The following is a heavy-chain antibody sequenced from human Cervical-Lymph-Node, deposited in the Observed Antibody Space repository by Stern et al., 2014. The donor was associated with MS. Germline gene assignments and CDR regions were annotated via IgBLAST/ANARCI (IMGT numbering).Heavy chain of an antibody. V-gene: IGHV2-26*01. Sequence: QVTLKGSGPVLVKPTETLTLTCTVSGFSLSNARMGVSWIRQPPGKALEWLAHIFSNDDKSYSTSLKSRLTISKDTSKSQVVLTMTNMDPVDTATYYCARIRSIAAAKFDYWGQGTLVTVSS. CDR1: GFSLSNARMG. D-gene: IGHD6-13*01. CDR3: ARIRSIAAAKFDY. CDR2: IFSNDDK. J-gene: IGHJ4*02.